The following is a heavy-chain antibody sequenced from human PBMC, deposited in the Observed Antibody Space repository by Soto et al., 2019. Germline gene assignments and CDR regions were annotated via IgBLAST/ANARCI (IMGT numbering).Heavy chain of an antibody. V-gene: IGHV3-30-3*01. D-gene: IGHD2-15*01. CDR3: ARESAGVEMVDPDY. CDR2: ISYDGSNK. CDR1: GFTFSSYA. J-gene: IGHJ4*02. Sequence: QVQLVESGGGVVQPGRSLRLSCAASGFTFSSYAMHWVRQAPGKGLEWVAVISYDGSNKYYADSVKGRFTISRDNSKNTLYLQMNSLRAEDTAVYYCARESAGVEMVDPDYWGQGTLVTVSS.